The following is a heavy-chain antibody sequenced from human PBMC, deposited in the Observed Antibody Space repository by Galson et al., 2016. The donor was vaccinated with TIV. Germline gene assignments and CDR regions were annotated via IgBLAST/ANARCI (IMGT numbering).Heavy chain of an antibody. D-gene: IGHD6-13*01. J-gene: IGHJ5*02. V-gene: IGHV1-3*01. CDR2: INAGNGNT. CDR1: GYIFTTYA. Sequence: SVKVSCKASGYIFTTYAIHWVRQAPGQRLEWMGWINAGNGNTKYSQTFQGRVTFTRDTSASTAYMELSSLRSADTAVYYCARAGLIAVAGPNWFDPLGQGTLVTVSS. CDR3: ARAGLIAVAGPNWFDP.